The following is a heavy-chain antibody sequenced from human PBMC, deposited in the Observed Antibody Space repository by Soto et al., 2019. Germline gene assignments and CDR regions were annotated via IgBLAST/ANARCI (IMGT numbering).Heavy chain of an antibody. V-gene: IGHV3-7*03. D-gene: IGHD6-13*01. CDR1: GFTFSSYW. Sequence: GGSLRLSCAASGFTFSSYWMSWVRQAPGKGLEWVANIKQDGSEKYYVDSVKGRFTISRDNAKNSLYLQMNSLRAEDTAVYHCARDGIAAAGTPYYYYYGMDVWGQGTTVTVSS. CDR2: IKQDGSEK. CDR3: ARDGIAAAGTPYYYYYGMDV. J-gene: IGHJ6*02.